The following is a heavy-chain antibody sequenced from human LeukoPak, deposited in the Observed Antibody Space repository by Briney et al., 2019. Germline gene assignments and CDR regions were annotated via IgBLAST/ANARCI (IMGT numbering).Heavy chain of an antibody. CDR2: IYSGEKT. CDR1: GFNVSSNY. J-gene: IGHJ6*02. V-gene: IGHV3-53*04. CDR3: AKSAPYYGMDV. Sequence: GGSLRLSCAASGFNVSSNYMSWVRQAPGKGLEWVSVIYSGEKTQYADSVKGRFTISRHNSKNTLYLQMNSLRPEDTAVYYCAKSAPYYGMDVWGQGTTVTVSS.